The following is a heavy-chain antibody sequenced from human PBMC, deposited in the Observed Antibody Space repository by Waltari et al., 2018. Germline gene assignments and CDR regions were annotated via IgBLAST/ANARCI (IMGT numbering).Heavy chain of an antibody. V-gene: IGHV3-7*01. CDR1: GSTFSSNW. CDR3: ARDPFSPEPPDY. CDR2: INQDGSEK. D-gene: IGHD3-3*02. Sequence: EVQLVESGGGLVQPGGSRRLPCDASGSTFSSNWLSLGSQCRGKGREWVANINQDGSEKYYVDSVKGRFTISRDNAKNSLYLQMNSLRAEDTAVYYCARDPFSPEPPDYWGQGTLVTVSS. J-gene: IGHJ4*02.